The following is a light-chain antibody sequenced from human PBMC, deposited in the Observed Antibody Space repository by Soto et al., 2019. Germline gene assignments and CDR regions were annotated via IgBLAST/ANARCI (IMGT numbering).Light chain of an antibody. CDR3: QSYDNSLSGWV. V-gene: IGLV1-40*01. CDR1: SSNIGAGND. J-gene: IGLJ3*02. Sequence: QPVLTQPPSVSGAPGQRVTISCTGSSSNIGAGNDAHWYQQLPGSAPKLLIYDNSNRPSGVPDRFSGYKSGTSASLAITGLQAEYEADYYCQSYDNSLSGWVFGGGTKLTLL. CDR2: DNS.